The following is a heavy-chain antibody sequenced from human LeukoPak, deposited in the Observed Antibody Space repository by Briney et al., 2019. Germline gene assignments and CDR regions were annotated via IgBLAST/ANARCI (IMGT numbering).Heavy chain of an antibody. CDR2: IMSSGSVI. CDR1: GFTFSDHY. D-gene: IGHD1-26*01. Sequence: GGSLRLSCVVSGFTFSDHYMSWIRQAPGKGLEWVSYIMSSGSVIYYADSVKGRFTISRDSSKNSLYLQMNSLRAEDTAVYYCARVYAYGVSYPYIEYWGQGTLVTVSS. J-gene: IGHJ4*02. CDR3: ARVYAYGVSYPYIEY. V-gene: IGHV3-11*04.